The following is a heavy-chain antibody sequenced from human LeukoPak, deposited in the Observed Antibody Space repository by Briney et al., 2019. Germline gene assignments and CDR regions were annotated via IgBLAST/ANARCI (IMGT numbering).Heavy chain of an antibody. CDR2: IVGSGDST. V-gene: IGHV3-23*01. D-gene: IGHD3-22*01. J-gene: IGHJ4*02. CDR1: GFTFSSYA. Sequence: GGSLRLSCAASGFTFSSYAMSWVRQAPGEGPEWVSAIVGSGDSTYYADSVKGRFTISRDNSKNTLYLQMNSLRAEDTAVYYCAKDQLRYYDSSGYYRLWGQGALVTVSS. CDR3: AKDQLRYYDSSGYYRL.